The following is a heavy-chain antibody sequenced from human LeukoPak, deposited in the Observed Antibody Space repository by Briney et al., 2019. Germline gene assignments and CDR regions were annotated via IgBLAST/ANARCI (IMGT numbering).Heavy chain of an antibody. J-gene: IGHJ3*02. Sequence: PGGSLRLSCAASGFTFSNYWIHWVRQAPGKGLVWVSRINHDGSDIIYADSVKGRITFSRDNAKNTLYLQMNSLRAEDTAVYYCAKDPEGNYYDSSGDDAFDIWGQGTMVTVSS. CDR1: GFTFSNYW. CDR2: INHDGSDI. D-gene: IGHD3-22*01. CDR3: AKDPEGNYYDSSGDDAFDI. V-gene: IGHV3-74*01.